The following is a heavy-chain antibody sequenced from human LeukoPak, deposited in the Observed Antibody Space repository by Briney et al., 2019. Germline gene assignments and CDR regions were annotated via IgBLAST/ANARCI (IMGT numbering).Heavy chain of an antibody. V-gene: IGHV1-18*01. J-gene: IGHJ4*02. D-gene: IGHD3-10*01. CDR2: ISAYNGNT. CDR3: ARDRSNYGSGSYSNY. CDR1: GYTFTSYG. Sequence: ASVKVSCKASGYTFTSYGISWVRQAPGQGLEWMGWISAYNGNTNYAQKLQGRVTMTTDTSTSTAYMELRSLRSDDTAVYYCARDRSNYGSGSYSNYWGQGTLVTVSS.